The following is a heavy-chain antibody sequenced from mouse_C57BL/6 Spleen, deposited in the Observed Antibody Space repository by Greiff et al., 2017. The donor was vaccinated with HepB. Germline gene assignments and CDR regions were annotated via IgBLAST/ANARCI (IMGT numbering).Heavy chain of an antibody. D-gene: IGHD1-2*01. J-gene: IGHJ1*03. V-gene: IGHV1-69*01. Sequence: QVQLQQPGAELVMPGASVKLSCKASGYTFTSYWMHWVKQRPGQGLEWIGEIDPSDSYTNYNQKFKGKATLTVDTSSSTAYMQLSSLTSEDSAVYYCARIITTADWYFDVWGTGTTVTVSS. CDR3: ARIITTADWYFDV. CDR2: IDPSDSYT. CDR1: GYTFTSYW.